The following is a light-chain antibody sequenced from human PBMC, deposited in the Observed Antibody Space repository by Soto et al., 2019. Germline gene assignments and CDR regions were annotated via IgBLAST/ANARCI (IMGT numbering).Light chain of an antibody. Sequence: EIVLTQSPGTLSLSPGETATLSCRASQSVSSTYFAWYQQKPGQAPRLLIFGSSSRATGIPDRFSGSRSGTDFTLTISRLEPEDFAVYYCHQYGASPRTFGQGTKVEVK. V-gene: IGKV3-20*01. CDR3: HQYGASPRT. J-gene: IGKJ1*01. CDR1: QSVSSTY. CDR2: GSS.